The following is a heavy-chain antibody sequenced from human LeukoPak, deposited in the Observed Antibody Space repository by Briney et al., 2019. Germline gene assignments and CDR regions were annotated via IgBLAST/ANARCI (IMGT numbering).Heavy chain of an antibody. CDR3: AELGITMIGGV. J-gene: IGHJ6*04. V-gene: IGHV3-48*03. CDR1: GFTFSSYE. D-gene: IGHD3-10*02. Sequence: GGSLRLSCAASGFTFSSYEMNWVRQAPGKGLEWISYITSSGSTIYYADSVKGRFTISRDNAKNSLYLQMNSLRAEDTAVYYCAELGITMIGGVWGKGTTVTISS. CDR2: ITSSGSTI.